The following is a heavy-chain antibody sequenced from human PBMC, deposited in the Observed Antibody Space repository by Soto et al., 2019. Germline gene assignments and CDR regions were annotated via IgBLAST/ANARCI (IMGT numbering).Heavy chain of an antibody. D-gene: IGHD2-2*01. J-gene: IGHJ6*02. CDR3: ARELAPVDTPPSSLMDV. CDR2: IYTDGTT. Sequence: GGSLRLSCAASGFAVSANYVSWVRQAPGKGLEWVSLIYTDGTTYYADSVKGRFTFSRGNAKNTLYLQMNSLRVEDTAVYYCARELAPVDTPPSSLMDVWGQGTTVTVSS. CDR1: GFAVSANY. V-gene: IGHV3-53*01.